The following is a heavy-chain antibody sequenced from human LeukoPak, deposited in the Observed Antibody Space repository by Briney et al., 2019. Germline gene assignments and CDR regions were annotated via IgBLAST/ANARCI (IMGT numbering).Heavy chain of an antibody. CDR1: GGSFSGYY. CDR3: ACLTTADAFDI. Sequence: SETLSLTCAVYGGSFSGYYWSWIRQPPGKGLDWIGEINHSGSTNYNPSLKIRVTISVDTSKNQFSLKLSSVTAADTAVYYCACLTTADAFDIWGQGTMVTVSS. V-gene: IGHV4-34*01. CDR2: INHSGST. J-gene: IGHJ3*02. D-gene: IGHD3-22*01.